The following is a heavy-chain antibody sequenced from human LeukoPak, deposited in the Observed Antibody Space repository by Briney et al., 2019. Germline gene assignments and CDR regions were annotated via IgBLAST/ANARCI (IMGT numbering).Heavy chain of an antibody. CDR1: GGSISSGDYY. J-gene: IGHJ4*02. CDR2: IYYSGST. CDR3: ARLRSGGQVAGVYFDS. Sequence: PSETLSLTCTVSGGSISSGDYYWSWLRQPPGKGLEWIGYIYYSGSTYYNPSLKSRVTISIDTSKNHFSLKLSSVTAADTAIYYCARLRSGGQVAGVYFDSWGQGTLVTVSS. V-gene: IGHV4-30-4*01. D-gene: IGHD6-19*01.